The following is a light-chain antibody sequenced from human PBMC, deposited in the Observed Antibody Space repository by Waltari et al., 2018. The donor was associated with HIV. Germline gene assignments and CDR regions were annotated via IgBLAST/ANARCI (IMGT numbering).Light chain of an antibody. Sequence: QSALTQPASVSGSPGPSLTIPCPGSSSAVGNSSLVSWYQQHPGKAPKVVISEVTERPSGVSNRFSGSKSGNTASLTISGLQAEDEADYYCCSYAGATNWVFGTGTKVTVL. CDR1: SSAVGNSSL. CDR3: CSYAGATNWV. CDR2: EVT. V-gene: IGLV2-23*02. J-gene: IGLJ1*01.